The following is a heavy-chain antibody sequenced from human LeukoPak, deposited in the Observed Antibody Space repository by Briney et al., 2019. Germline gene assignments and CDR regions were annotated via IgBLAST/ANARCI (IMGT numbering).Heavy chain of an antibody. J-gene: IGHJ4*02. V-gene: IGHV5-51*01. CDR2: IYPGDSDT. D-gene: IGHD1-7*01. Sequence: GESLKVSCKGSGYSFTSYWIGWVRQMPGKGLEWMGIIYPGDSDTRYSPSFQGQVTISADKSISTAYLQWSSLKASDTAMYYCARYNWSYHPHFDYWGQGTLVTVSS. CDR3: ARYNWSYHPHFDY. CDR1: GYSFTSYW.